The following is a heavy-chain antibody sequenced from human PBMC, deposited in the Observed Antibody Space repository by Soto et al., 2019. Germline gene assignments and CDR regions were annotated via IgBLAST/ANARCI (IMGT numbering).Heavy chain of an antibody. J-gene: IGHJ6*02. D-gene: IGHD6-13*01. Sequence: GGSLKISCTGSGYSFTSYWIGWVRQMPGKVLKWMGIIYPGDSDTRYSPSFQGQVTISADKSISTAYLQWSSLKASDTAMYYCARQGIPYSSSWYSTDDYYYYGMDVWGQGSTVTVS. V-gene: IGHV5-51*01. CDR1: GYSFTSYW. CDR2: IYPGDSDT. CDR3: ARQGIPYSSSWYSTDDYYYYGMDV.